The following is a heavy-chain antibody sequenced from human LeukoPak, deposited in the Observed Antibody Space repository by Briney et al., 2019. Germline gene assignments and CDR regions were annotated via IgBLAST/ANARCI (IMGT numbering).Heavy chain of an antibody. D-gene: IGHD4-17*01. CDR1: GGSISSNSYY. Sequence: ASQTLSLTCTVSGGSISSNSYYWGWIRQPPGRGLEWIGSVYYRGNTYYNPSLKSRVTISVDTSKNQFSLKLSSVTAADTAVYYCARHLRARTVTKASNGLDYWGQGTLVTVSS. CDR3: ARHLRARTVTKASNGLDY. V-gene: IGHV4-39*07. CDR2: VYYRGNT. J-gene: IGHJ4*02.